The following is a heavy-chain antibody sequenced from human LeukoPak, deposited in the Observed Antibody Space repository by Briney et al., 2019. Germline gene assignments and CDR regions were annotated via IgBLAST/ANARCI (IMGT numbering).Heavy chain of an antibody. CDR2: IWYDGSNK. CDR3: ARDSDGYSYGPFDY. D-gene: IGHD5-18*01. Sequence: GGSLRLSCAASGFTFSSYGMHWVRQAPGKGLEWVAVIWYDGSNKYYADSVKGRFTISRDNSKNTLYLQMNSLRAEDTAVYYCARDSDGYSYGPFDYWGQGTLVTVSS. J-gene: IGHJ4*02. CDR1: GFTFSSYG. V-gene: IGHV3-33*01.